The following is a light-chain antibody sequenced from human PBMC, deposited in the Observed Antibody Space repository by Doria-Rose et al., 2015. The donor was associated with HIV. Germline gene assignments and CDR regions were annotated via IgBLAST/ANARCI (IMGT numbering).Light chain of an antibody. V-gene: IGKV3-20*01. CDR2: DGS. J-gene: IGKJ1*01. Sequence: TQSPGTLSLSPVERATLSCRASQSFSSTYLAWYQQKPGQAPSLLIYDGSTRATGIPDRCSASGSGTDFTLTINRLEPEDFALYYCRQYGTSWTFGQGTKVEI. CDR1: QSFSSTY. CDR3: RQYGTSWT.